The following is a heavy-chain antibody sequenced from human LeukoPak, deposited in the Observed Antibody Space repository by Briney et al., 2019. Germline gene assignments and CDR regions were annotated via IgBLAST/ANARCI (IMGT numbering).Heavy chain of an antibody. CDR2: ISSSSSYI. Sequence: GGSLRLSCAASGFTFSSYSMNWVRPAPGKGLEWVSSISSSSSYIYYADSVKGRFTISRDNAKNSLYLQMNSLRAEDTAVYYCAREPAMVTGIDYWGQGTLVTVSS. J-gene: IGHJ4*02. CDR1: GFTFSSYS. V-gene: IGHV3-21*01. CDR3: AREPAMVTGIDY. D-gene: IGHD5-18*01.